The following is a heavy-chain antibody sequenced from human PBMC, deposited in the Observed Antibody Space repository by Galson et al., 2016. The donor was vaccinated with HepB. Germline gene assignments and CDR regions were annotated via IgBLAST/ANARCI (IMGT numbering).Heavy chain of an antibody. V-gene: IGHV3-23*01. D-gene: IGHD1-26*01. J-gene: IGHJ6*03. Sequence: SLRLSCAVSGLTFRNFAINWVRQAPGKGLEWVSLISGSGTYTSYAESVKGRFSISRDNSKNTLYLKMNSLRVEDTAIYYCAKGKGMTRENYCMDVWGRGTAVTVSS. CDR1: GLTFRNFA. CDR2: ISGSGTYT. CDR3: AKGKGMTRENYCMDV.